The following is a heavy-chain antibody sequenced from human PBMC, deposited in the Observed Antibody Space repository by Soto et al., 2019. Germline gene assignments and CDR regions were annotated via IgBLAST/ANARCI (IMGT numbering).Heavy chain of an antibody. CDR3: ARILCSSTSCYTFDS. CDR2: MRQDGSEK. D-gene: IGHD2-2*02. J-gene: IGHJ4*02. Sequence: EVQVVESGGGLVQPGGSLRLSCAASGFTFSSYWMSWVRQAPGKGLQWVANMRQDGSEKYYVDSVKGRFTISRDNAKNSLYLQMNTLRAEDTAVYYCARILCSSTSCYTFDSWGQGTLVTVSS. V-gene: IGHV3-7*03. CDR1: GFTFSSYW.